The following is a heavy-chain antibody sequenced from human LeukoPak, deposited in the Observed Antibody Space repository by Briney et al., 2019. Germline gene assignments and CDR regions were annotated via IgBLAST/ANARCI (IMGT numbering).Heavy chain of an antibody. CDR2: IYYSGST. Sequence: PSETLSLTCTVSGGSISSYYWSWIRQPPGKRLEWIGYIYYSGSTNYNPSLKSRVTISVDTSKNQFSLKLSSVTAADTAVYYCARGEEQWLVPDYWGQGTLVTVSS. D-gene: IGHD6-19*01. CDR1: GGSISSYY. CDR3: ARGEEQWLVPDY. J-gene: IGHJ4*02. V-gene: IGHV4-59*01.